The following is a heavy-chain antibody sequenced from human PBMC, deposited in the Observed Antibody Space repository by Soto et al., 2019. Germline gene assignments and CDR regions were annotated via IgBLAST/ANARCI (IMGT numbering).Heavy chain of an antibody. CDR3: AQRLRDYGLGRERPNYFDP. D-gene: IGHD3-10*01. CDR2: IYWDDDK. J-gene: IGHJ5*02. V-gene: IGHV2-5*02. Sequence: QITLKESGPTLVRPTQTLTLTCTFSGFSLSTTGVGVGWIRQPPGKALEWLALIYWDDDKRYSPSLKSRLTITTDTSKNEVILTMTNMDPVDTATYSCAQRLRDYGLGRERPNYFDPWGQGTLVTVSS. CDR1: GFSLSTTGVG.